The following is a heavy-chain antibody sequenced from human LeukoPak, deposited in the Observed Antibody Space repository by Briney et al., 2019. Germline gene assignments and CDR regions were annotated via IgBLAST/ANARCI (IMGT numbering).Heavy chain of an antibody. Sequence: PSETLSLTCTVSGGSISSGSYYWSWIRQPAGKGLEWIGRIYTSGSTNYNPSLKSRVTISVDTSKNQFSLKLSSVTAADTAVYYCARGGYDFWSGYPADNPAYFDYWGQGTLVTVSS. D-gene: IGHD3-3*01. CDR3: ARGGYDFWSGYPADNPAYFDY. CDR1: GGSISSGSYY. J-gene: IGHJ4*02. V-gene: IGHV4-61*02. CDR2: IYTSGST.